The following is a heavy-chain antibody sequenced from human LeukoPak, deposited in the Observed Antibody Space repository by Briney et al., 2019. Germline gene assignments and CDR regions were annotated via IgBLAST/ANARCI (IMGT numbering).Heavy chain of an antibody. D-gene: IGHD4-17*01. J-gene: IGHJ4*02. Sequence: SVKVSCKASGGTFSSYAISWVRQAPGQGLEWMGGIIPIFGTANYAQKFQGRVTITADESTSTAYMELSSLRSEDTAVYYCAQGPHDYGDNFDYWGQGTMVTVSS. CDR3: AQGPHDYGDNFDY. CDR1: GGTFSSYA. V-gene: IGHV1-69*13. CDR2: IIPIFGTA.